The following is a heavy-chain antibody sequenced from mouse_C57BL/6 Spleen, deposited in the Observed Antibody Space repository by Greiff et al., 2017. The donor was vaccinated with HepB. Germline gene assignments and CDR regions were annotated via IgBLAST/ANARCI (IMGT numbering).Heavy chain of an antibody. V-gene: IGHV1-64*01. Sequence: QVQLKQPGAELVKPGASVKLSCKASGYTFTSYWIHWVKQRPGQGLEWIGMIHPNSGSTNYNEKFKSKATLTVDKTSCTAYRQLSSLTSEDSAVYYCARSEYSNYAMDYWGQGTSVTVSS. CDR1: GYTFTSYW. D-gene: IGHD2-5*01. CDR2: IHPNSGST. J-gene: IGHJ4*01. CDR3: ARSEYSNYAMDY.